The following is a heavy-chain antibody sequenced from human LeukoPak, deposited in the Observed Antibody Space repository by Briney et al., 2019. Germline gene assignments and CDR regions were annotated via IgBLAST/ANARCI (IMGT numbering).Heavy chain of an antibody. CDR1: GFTFSSYA. J-gene: IGHJ3*02. CDR3: ARDDVFVYYYDSSGASAGAFDI. D-gene: IGHD3-22*01. Sequence: GGSLRLSCAASGFTFSSYAMHWVRQAPGKGLEWVAVISYDGSNKYYADSVKGRFTISRENSKNTLYLQMNSLRAEDKAVYYCARDDVFVYYYDSSGASAGAFDIWGQGTMVTVSS. CDR2: ISYDGSNK. V-gene: IGHV3-30*04.